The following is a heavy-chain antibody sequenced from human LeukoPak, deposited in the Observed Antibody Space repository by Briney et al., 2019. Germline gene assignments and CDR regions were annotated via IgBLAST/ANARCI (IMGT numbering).Heavy chain of an antibody. Sequence: SETLSLTCTVSGGSISSGSYYWSWIRQPAGKGLEWIGRIYTSGSTNYNPSLKSRVTISVDTSKNQFSLKLSSVTAADTAVYYCASSSGGYYYHMDVWGKGTTVTISS. CDR2: IYTSGST. CDR3: ASSSGGYYYHMDV. J-gene: IGHJ6*03. CDR1: GGSISSGSYY. D-gene: IGHD2-15*01. V-gene: IGHV4-61*02.